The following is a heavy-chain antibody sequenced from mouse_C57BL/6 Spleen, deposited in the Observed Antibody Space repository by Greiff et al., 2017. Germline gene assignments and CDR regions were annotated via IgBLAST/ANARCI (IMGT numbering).Heavy chain of an antibody. J-gene: IGHJ1*03. CDR2: IYPSDSYT. CDR3: AMDTTVRYFDV. D-gene: IGHD1-1*01. Sequence: QVHVKQPGAELVMPGASVKLSCKASGYPFTSYWMHWVKQRPGPGLEWIGAIYPSDSYTNYDHKFKGKSTLTVDKSSSTAYMQLSSLTSEDSAVYYWAMDTTVRYFDVWGTGTTVTVSS. V-gene: IGHV1-69*01. CDR1: GYPFTSYW.